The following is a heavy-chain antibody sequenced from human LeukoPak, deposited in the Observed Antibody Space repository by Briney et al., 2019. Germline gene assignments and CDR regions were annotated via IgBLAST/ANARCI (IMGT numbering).Heavy chain of an antibody. CDR2: IKNNGGGT. CDR1: GFTFSTYS. V-gene: IGHV3-64*01. Sequence: GGSLRLSCAASGFTFSTYSMHWVRQAPGEGLEYVSAIKNNGGGTYYASSVQGRFTVSRDNSRSTLYIQMDSLRPDDMAIYYCARVQSTVRGIQGPFDLWGQGTLVTVS. D-gene: IGHD3-10*01. J-gene: IGHJ5*02. CDR3: ARVQSTVRGIQGPFDL.